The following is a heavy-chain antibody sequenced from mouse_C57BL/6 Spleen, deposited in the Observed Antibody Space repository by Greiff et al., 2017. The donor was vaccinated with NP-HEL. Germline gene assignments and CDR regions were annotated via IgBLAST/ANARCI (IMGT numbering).Heavy chain of an antibody. J-gene: IGHJ2*01. V-gene: IGHV1-7*01. CDR3: ARGDYYYGSSYGECYFDY. CDR2: INPSSGYT. Sequence: LVESGAELAKPGASVKLSCKASGYTFTSYWMHWVKQRPGQGLEWIGYINPSSGYTKYNQKFKDKATLTADKSSSTAYMQLRRLTYEDSAVYYCARGDYYYGSSYGECYFDYWGQGTTLTVSS. CDR1: GYTFTSYW. D-gene: IGHD1-1*01.